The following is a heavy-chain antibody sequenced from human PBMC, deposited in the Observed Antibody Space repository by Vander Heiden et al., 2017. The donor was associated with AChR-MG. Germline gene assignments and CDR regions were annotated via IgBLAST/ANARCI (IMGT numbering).Heavy chain of an antibody. V-gene: IGHV7-4-1*02. J-gene: IGHJ5*02. CDR2: INTNTGNP. Sequence: HVHPVQSGTELKKPGASVKASCKASGYTFTSYAMNGVRQAPGRGLEWMGWINTNTGNPTYAQGFTGRFVFSLDTSVSTAYLQISSLKAEDTAVYYCARDRPYYGSGSYNLVRWFDPWGQGTLVTVSS. CDR3: ARDRPYYGSGSYNLVRWFDP. D-gene: IGHD3-10*01. CDR1: GYTFTSYA.